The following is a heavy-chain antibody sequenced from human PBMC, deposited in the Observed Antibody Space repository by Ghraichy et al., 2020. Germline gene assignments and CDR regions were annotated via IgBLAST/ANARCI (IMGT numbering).Heavy chain of an antibody. CDR3: ARQGYCSSTSCYERAFDI. CDR1: GGSISSYY. Sequence: SETLSLTCTVSGGSISSYYWSWIRQPPGKGLEWIGFIYVSGSTNYNPSLKRRVSISVDTSKNQFSLKLSSVTAADTAVYYCARQGYCSSTSCYERAFDIWGQGTMVTVSS. J-gene: IGHJ3*02. V-gene: IGHV4-59*08. D-gene: IGHD2-2*01. CDR2: IYVSGST.